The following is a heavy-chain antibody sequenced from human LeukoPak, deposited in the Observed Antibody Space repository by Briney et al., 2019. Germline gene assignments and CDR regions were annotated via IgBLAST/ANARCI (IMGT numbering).Heavy chain of an antibody. CDR3: ARDLNRFDP. CDR2: ISTSGNTI. Sequence: GGSLRLSCAASGFTFSDYYMSWIRQAPGKGLDWLSYISTSGNTIYYADYVKGRFTISRDNAKNSLYLQVNNLRAEDTAVYYCARDLNRFDPWGQGTLVTVSS. CDR1: GFTFSDYY. V-gene: IGHV3-11*04. J-gene: IGHJ5*02.